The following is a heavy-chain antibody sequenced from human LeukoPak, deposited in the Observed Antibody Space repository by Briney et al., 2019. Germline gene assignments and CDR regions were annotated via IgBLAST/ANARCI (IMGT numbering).Heavy chain of an antibody. D-gene: IGHD5-18*01. Sequence: GGSLRLSCAASGFTFDDYAMHWVRQAPGKGLEWVSGISWNSGSIGYADSVKGRFTISRDNAKNSLYLQMNSLRAEDTALYYCAREVRYSYGPTLDYYYGMDVWGQGTTVTVSS. CDR3: AREVRYSYGPTLDYYYGMDV. V-gene: IGHV3-9*01. CDR2: ISWNSGSI. CDR1: GFTFDDYA. J-gene: IGHJ6*02.